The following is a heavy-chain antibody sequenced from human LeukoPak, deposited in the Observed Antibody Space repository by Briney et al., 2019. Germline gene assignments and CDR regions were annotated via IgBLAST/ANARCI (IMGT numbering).Heavy chain of an antibody. D-gene: IGHD5-12*01. CDR3: ARDNELGMATFDY. CDR1: GFTFSSYW. CDR2: IKQDGSEK. Sequence: GGSLRLSCAASGFTFSSYWMSWVRQAPGKGLEWVANIKQDGSEKYYVDSVKGRFTISRDNAKNSLYLQMNSLRAEDTAVYYCARDNELGMATFDYWGQGTLVTVSS. J-gene: IGHJ4*02. V-gene: IGHV3-7*01.